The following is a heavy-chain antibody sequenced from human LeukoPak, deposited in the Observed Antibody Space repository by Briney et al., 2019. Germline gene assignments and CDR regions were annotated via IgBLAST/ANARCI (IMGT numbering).Heavy chain of an antibody. CDR2: ISSSGSTI. CDR1: GFTFSSYS. CDR3: ARAPYCSGGSCYEEYYYYYMDV. V-gene: IGHV3-48*04. Sequence: GGSLRLSCAASGFTFSSYSINWVRQAPGKGLEWVSYISSSGSTIKYADSVKGRFTISRGNAKNSLYLQMNSLRAEDTAVYYCARAPYCSGGSCYEEYYYYYMDVWGKGTTVTVSS. J-gene: IGHJ6*03. D-gene: IGHD2-15*01.